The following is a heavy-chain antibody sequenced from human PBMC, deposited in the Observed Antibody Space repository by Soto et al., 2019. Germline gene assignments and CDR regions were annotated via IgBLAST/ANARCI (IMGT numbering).Heavy chain of an antibody. Sequence: GASVKVSCKVSGYTLTELSMHWVRQAPGKGLEWMGGFDPEDGETIYAQKFQGRVTMTEDTSTDTAYMELSSLRSEDTAVYYCATVGGSNWSRGYYYGMDVWGQGTTVTVSS. V-gene: IGHV1-24*01. CDR3: ATVGGSNWSRGYYYGMDV. D-gene: IGHD1-26*01. CDR1: GYTLTELS. CDR2: FDPEDGET. J-gene: IGHJ6*02.